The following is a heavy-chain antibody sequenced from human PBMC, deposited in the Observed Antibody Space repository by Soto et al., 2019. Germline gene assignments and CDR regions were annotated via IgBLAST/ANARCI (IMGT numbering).Heavy chain of an antibody. J-gene: IGHJ4*02. V-gene: IGHV3-73*01. CDR1: GFIFSGSG. CDR2: ILSKAGNYAT. Sequence: EVQLVESGGGLVQPGGSLKLSCAASGFIFSGSGVHWVRQASGKGLEWVGRILSKAGNYATAYPASMKGRFTISRDDSENTAFLQMNSLKTEDTAVYYRIRGGSPYYYDYWGQGTLVDVSS. CDR3: IRGGSPYYYDY.